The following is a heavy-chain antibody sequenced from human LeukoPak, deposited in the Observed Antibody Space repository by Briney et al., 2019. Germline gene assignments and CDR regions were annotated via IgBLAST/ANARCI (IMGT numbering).Heavy chain of an antibody. J-gene: IGHJ6*03. CDR1: GGTFSSYA. V-gene: IGHV1-69*05. D-gene: IGHD3-10*02. Sequence: SVKVSCKASGGTFSSYAISWVRQAPGQGLEWMGGIIPIFGTANYAQKFHGRVTITTDESTSTAYMELSSLRSEDTAVYYCARTNYVTSWGENYYYYYYMDVWGKGTTVTVSS. CDR3: ARTNYVTSWGENYYYYYYMDV. CDR2: IIPIFGTA.